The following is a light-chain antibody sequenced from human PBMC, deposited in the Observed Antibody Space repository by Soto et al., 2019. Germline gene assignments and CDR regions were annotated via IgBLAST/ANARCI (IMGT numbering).Light chain of an antibody. J-gene: IGLJ2*01. CDR2: EGS. Sequence: QSVLTQPASVSGSPGQSITISCTGSSSDGGTYNLVSWYQHHPGKAPKLMIYEGSKRPSGVSNRFSGSKSGNTASLTISGLQAEDEADYYCCSYAGSSTFEVFGGGTKVTVL. V-gene: IGLV2-23*03. CDR1: SSDGGTYNL. CDR3: CSYAGSSTFEV.